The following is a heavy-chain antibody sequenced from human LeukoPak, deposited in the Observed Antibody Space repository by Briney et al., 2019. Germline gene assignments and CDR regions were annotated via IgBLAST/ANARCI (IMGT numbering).Heavy chain of an antibody. CDR3: ARESLRYFDWLPADY. Sequence: ASVKVSCKASGYTFTGYYMHWVRQAPGQGLEWMGWINPNSGGTNYAQKLQGRVTMTTDTSTSTAYMELRSLRSDDTAVYYCARESLRYFDWLPADYWGQGTLVTVSS. CDR2: INPNSGGT. CDR1: GYTFTGYY. D-gene: IGHD3-9*01. V-gene: IGHV1-2*02. J-gene: IGHJ4*02.